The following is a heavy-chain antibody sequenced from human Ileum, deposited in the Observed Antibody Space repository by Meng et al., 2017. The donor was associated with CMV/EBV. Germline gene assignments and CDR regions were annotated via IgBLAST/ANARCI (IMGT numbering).Heavy chain of an antibody. CDR3: ARELPASWEPFDY. J-gene: IGHJ4*02. V-gene: IGHV3-74*01. Sequence: GESLKISCAASGFTFSSYWMHWVRQAPGKGLVWVSRIHSDGSTTTYADSVKGRFTISRDNAKDTLYLQVNSLRAEDTAVYYCARELPASWEPFDYWGQGTLVTVSS. CDR2: IHSDGSTT. CDR1: GFTFSSYW. D-gene: IGHD1-26*01.